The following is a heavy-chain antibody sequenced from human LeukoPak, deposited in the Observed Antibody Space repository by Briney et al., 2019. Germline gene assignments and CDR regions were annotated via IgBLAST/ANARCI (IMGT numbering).Heavy chain of an antibody. CDR2: IYYSGST. V-gene: IGHV4-31*03. Sequence: PSQTLSLTCTVSGGSISSGGYYWSWIRQHPGKGLEWIGYIYYSGSTYYNPSLKSRVTISVDTSKNQFSLKLSSVTAADTAVYYCARHAEAPFHYYDSSGYEDLTHFQHWGQGTLVTVSS. J-gene: IGHJ1*01. CDR1: GGSISSGGYY. D-gene: IGHD3-22*01. CDR3: ARHAEAPFHYYDSSGYEDLTHFQH.